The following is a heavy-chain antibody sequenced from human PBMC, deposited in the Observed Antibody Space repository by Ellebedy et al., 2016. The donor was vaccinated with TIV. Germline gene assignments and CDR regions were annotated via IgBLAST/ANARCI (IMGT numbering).Heavy chain of an antibody. D-gene: IGHD1-26*01. V-gene: IGHV3-23*01. CDR1: GFTFSSFA. CDR3: AKGSSSGFTYDRVGFEY. Sequence: GGSLRLSCAASGFTFSSFAMHWVRRAPGKGLEWLSVISADGVSTYHAGSVKGRFTITRDNSKNTLYLQMSRLSAEDTAIYYCAKGSSSGFTYDRVGFEYWGQGTLVTVSS. J-gene: IGHJ4*02. CDR2: ISADGVST.